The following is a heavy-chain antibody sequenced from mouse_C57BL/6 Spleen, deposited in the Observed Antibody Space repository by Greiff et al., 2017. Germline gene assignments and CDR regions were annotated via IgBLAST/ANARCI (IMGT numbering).Heavy chain of an antibody. CDR2: ISSGGDYI. Sequence: EVQGVESGEGLVKPGGSLKLSCAASGFTFSSYAMSWVRQTPEKRLEWVAYISSGGDYIYYADTVKGRFTISRDNARNTLYLQMSSLKSEDTAMYYCTRDDGTEAMDYWGQGTPVTVSS. CDR1: GFTFSSYA. CDR3: TRDDGTEAMDY. D-gene: IGHD2-3*01. V-gene: IGHV5-9-1*02. J-gene: IGHJ4*01.